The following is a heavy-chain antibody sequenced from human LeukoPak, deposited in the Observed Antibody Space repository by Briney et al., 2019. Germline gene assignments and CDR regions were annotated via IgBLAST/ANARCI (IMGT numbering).Heavy chain of an antibody. Sequence: PGGSLRLSCETSGFTFSSYAMHWVRQAPGKGLEWVAVIWFDATTKYYGDSVRGRFTISRDNSKNTLYLQMNSLRAEDTAVYYCAKASSSGKAYYFDYWGQGTLVTVSS. CDR2: IWFDATTK. CDR1: GFTFSSYA. D-gene: IGHD3-10*01. CDR3: AKASSSGKAYYFDY. J-gene: IGHJ4*02. V-gene: IGHV3-33*06.